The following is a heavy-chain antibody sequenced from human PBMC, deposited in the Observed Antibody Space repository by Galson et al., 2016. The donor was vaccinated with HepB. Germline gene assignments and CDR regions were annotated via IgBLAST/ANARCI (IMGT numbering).Heavy chain of an antibody. CDR1: GFAVSSYS. D-gene: IGHD6-13*01. J-gene: IGHJ4*02. CDR2: IYSDGAT. Sequence: SLRLSCAVSGFAVSSYSLSWVRQAPGKGLEWVSVIYSDGATNYADSVKGRFTISRDSSKNTLYLQMGSLRVEDTAVYYCAREAEEHLVYFDFWGQGTLVTVSS. CDR3: AREAEEHLVYFDF. V-gene: IGHV3-53*01.